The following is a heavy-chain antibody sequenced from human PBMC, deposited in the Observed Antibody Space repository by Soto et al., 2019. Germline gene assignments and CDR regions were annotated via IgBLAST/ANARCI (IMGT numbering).Heavy chain of an antibody. Sequence: GASVKVSCKASGGTFSSYAISWVRQAPGQGLEWMGGIIPIFGTANYAQKFQGRVTITADESTSTAYMELSSLRSEDTAVYYCARDDDSSGHNYYYYGMDVWGQGTTVTVSS. CDR1: GGTFSSYA. V-gene: IGHV1-69*13. CDR3: ARDDDSSGHNYYYYGMDV. CDR2: IIPIFGTA. J-gene: IGHJ6*02. D-gene: IGHD3-22*01.